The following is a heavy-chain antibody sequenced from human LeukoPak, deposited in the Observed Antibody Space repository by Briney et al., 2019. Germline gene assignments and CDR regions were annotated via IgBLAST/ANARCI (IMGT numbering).Heavy chain of an antibody. Sequence: PSETLSLTCAVYGGSFSGYYWSWIRQPPGKGLEWIGEINHSGSTNYNPSLKSRVTISVDTSKNQFSLKLSSVTAADTAVYYCARGYLYSSGRYFDYWGQGTLVTVSS. V-gene: IGHV4-34*01. CDR1: GGSFSGYY. D-gene: IGHD6-19*01. CDR2: INHSGST. CDR3: ARGYLYSSGRYFDY. J-gene: IGHJ4*02.